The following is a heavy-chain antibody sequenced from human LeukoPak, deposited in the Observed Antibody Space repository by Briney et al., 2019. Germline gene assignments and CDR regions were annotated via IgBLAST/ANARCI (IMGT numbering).Heavy chain of an antibody. CDR1: GFTFSSYE. V-gene: IGHV3-48*03. Sequence: GGSLRLSCAASGFTFSSYEMNWVRQAPGKGLEWVSYISSSGSTIYYADSVKGRFTISRDNAKNSLYLQMNSLRAEDTAVYCCARDFSDAFDIWGQGTMVTVSS. CDR3: ARDFSDAFDI. J-gene: IGHJ3*02. CDR2: ISSSGSTI.